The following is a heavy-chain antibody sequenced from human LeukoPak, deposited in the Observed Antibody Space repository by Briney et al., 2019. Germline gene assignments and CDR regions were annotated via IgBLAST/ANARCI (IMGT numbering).Heavy chain of an antibody. CDR2: IRIKRYGGTT. Sequence: GRSLRLSCRGSGFTFGDHAMSWFRQAPGKGLEWVGFIRIKRYGGTTEYAASVKGRFTISRDNSKNTLYLQMNSLRAEDTAVYYCLGCTTSCYYYATDVWGQGTTVTVSS. V-gene: IGHV3-49*03. J-gene: IGHJ6*02. CDR3: LGCTTSCYYYATDV. D-gene: IGHD2-2*01. CDR1: GFTFGDHA.